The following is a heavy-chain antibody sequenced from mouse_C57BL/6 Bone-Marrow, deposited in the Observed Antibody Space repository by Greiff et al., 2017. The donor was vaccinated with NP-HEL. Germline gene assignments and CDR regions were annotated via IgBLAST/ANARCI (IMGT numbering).Heavy chain of an antibody. Sequence: EVQGVESGGGLVKPGGSLKLSCAASGFTFSSYAMSWVRQTPEKRLEWVATISDGGSYTYYPDNVKGRFTIARDNAKNNLYLQMSHLKSEDTAMDYCAREEMIRLGYYYAMDYWGQGTSVTVSS. J-gene: IGHJ4*01. CDR2: ISDGGSYT. D-gene: IGHD2-12*01. CDR3: AREEMIRLGYYYAMDY. V-gene: IGHV5-4*01. CDR1: GFTFSSYA.